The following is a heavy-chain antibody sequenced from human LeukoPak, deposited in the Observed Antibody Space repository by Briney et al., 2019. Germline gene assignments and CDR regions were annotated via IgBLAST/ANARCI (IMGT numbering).Heavy chain of an antibody. Sequence: ASVKVSCKASGYTFTSYYTHWVRQAPGQGLEWMGIINPSGGSTSYAQKFQGRVTITRDMSTSTVYMELSSLRSEDTAVYYCARVDTVNYYYYMDVWGKGTPVTVSS. D-gene: IGHD5-18*01. CDR2: INPSGGST. CDR3: ARVDTVNYYYYMDV. J-gene: IGHJ6*03. V-gene: IGHV1-46*01. CDR1: GYTFTSYY.